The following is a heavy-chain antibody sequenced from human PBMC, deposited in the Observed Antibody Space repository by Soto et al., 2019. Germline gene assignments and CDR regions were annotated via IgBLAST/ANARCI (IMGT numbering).Heavy chain of an antibody. CDR1: GGTFSSYA. J-gene: IGHJ6*02. Sequence: ASVKVSCKASGGTFSSYAISWVRQAPGQGLEWMGGIIPIFGTANYAQKFQGRVTITADESTSTAYMELSSLRSEDTAVYYCARGNLRGVVATGGLYYYGMDVWGQGTTVTVSS. CDR2: IIPIFGTA. CDR3: ARGNLRGVVATGGLYYYGMDV. D-gene: IGHD2-15*01. V-gene: IGHV1-69*13.